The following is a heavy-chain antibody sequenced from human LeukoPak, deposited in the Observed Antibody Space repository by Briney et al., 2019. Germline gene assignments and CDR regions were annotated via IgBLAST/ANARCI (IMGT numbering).Heavy chain of an antibody. Sequence: PSETLSLTCTVSGGSISSGGYYWSWIRQPPGKGLEWIGYIYHSGSTYYNLSLKSRVTISVDTSKYQCSLRLSSVTAADTAVYYCARGLNYAGSGYYFDSWGPGTVVTVSS. D-gene: IGHD3-22*01. V-gene: IGHV4-30-2*01. CDR1: GGSISSGGYY. CDR3: ARGLNYAGSGYYFDS. J-gene: IGHJ4*02. CDR2: IYHSGST.